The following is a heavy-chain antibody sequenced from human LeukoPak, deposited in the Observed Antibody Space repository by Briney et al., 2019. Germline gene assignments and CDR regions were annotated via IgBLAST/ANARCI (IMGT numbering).Heavy chain of an antibody. D-gene: IGHD1-26*01. V-gene: IGHV3-23*01. J-gene: IGHJ4*02. Sequence: GGSLRLSCAASGFTFSSYAMTWVRQAPGKGLEWVSAISAGGGSTYYADSVKGRFTISRDNSKNTLYLQMNSLRAEDTAVYYCAKREPAGSYSADLIDYWGQGTLVTVSS. CDR3: AKREPAGSYSADLIDY. CDR2: ISAGGGST. CDR1: GFTFSSYA.